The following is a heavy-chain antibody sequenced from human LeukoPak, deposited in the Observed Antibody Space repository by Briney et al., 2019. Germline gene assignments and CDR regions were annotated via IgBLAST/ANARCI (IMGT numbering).Heavy chain of an antibody. Sequence: SETLSLACAVYGGSFSGYYWSWIRQPPGKGLEWIGEINHSGSTNYNPSLKSRVTISVDTSKNQFSLKLSSVTAADTAVYYCARLSEYYDFWSGSGRGDAFDIWGQGTMVTVSS. J-gene: IGHJ3*02. CDR1: GGSFSGYY. V-gene: IGHV4-34*01. D-gene: IGHD3-3*01. CDR3: ARLSEYYDFWSGSGRGDAFDI. CDR2: INHSGST.